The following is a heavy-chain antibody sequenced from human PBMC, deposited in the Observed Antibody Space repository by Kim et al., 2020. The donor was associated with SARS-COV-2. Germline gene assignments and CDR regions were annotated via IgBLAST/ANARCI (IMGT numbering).Heavy chain of an antibody. D-gene: IGHD6-19*01. Sequence: GGSLRLSCAASGFTVSTSYMTWVRQAPGKGLEWVSVLYSGGSTYYAESVKGRFTISRDNSKNTVYLQMNSVRADDTAVYYCARALARLGIGFDYWGRGTLVTVSS. V-gene: IGHV3-66*01. CDR2: LYSGGST. J-gene: IGHJ4*02. CDR3: ARALARLGIGFDY. CDR1: GFTVSTSY.